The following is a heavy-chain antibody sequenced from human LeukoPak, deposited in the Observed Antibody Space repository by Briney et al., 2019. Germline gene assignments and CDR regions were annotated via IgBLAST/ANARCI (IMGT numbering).Heavy chain of an antibody. J-gene: IGHJ4*02. CDR1: GGSISSSIYY. Sequence: SETLSLTCTVSGGSISSSIYYWGWIRQPPGKGLEWIGSIFYSGSTYSNPSLKSRVTMSVDTSKNQSSLNLSSVTAADTAVYYCARVYGSGTYFFDYWGQGTLVTVSS. CDR2: IFYSGST. CDR3: ARVYGSGTYFFDY. V-gene: IGHV4-39*01. D-gene: IGHD3-10*01.